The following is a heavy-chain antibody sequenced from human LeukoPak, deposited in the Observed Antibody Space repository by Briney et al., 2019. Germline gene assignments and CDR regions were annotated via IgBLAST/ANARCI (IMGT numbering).Heavy chain of an antibody. J-gene: IGHJ6*04. CDR2: INPSADST. Sequence: WASAKVSCKASGGTFSSYAISWVRQAPGQGLEWMGIINPSADSTTYAQKFQGRVTMTRDMSTSTVYMELRSLRSEDTAVYYCARDVEDSLDVWGKGTMVTVSS. V-gene: IGHV1-46*01. D-gene: IGHD3-22*01. CDR1: GGTFSSYA. CDR3: ARDVEDSLDV.